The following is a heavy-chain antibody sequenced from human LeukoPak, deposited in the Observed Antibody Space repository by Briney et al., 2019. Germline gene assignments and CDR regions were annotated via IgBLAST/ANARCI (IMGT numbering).Heavy chain of an antibody. J-gene: IGHJ3*02. Sequence: APVKVSCKASGYTFTGYYMHWVRQAPGQGLEWMGWINPNSGGTNYAQKFQGWVTMTRDTSISTAYMELSRLRSDDTAVYYCARGFYSSGWYGSHDAFDIWGQGTMVTVSS. V-gene: IGHV1-2*04. CDR1: GYTFTGYY. CDR3: ARGFYSSGWYGSHDAFDI. D-gene: IGHD6-19*01. CDR2: INPNSGGT.